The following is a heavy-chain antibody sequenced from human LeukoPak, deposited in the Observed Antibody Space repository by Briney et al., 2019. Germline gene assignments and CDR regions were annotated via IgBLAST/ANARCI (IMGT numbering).Heavy chain of an antibody. Sequence: ASVKVSCKASGYTFTNYGISWVRQAPGQGLEWMGWISIYNGNTDYAQKLRGKVTMTTDTSTSTAYMELSSLRSADTAVYYCARMIYDFWSGYYMPDDPWGQGTLVTVSS. J-gene: IGHJ5*02. V-gene: IGHV1-18*01. CDR3: ARMIYDFWSGYYMPDDP. CDR2: ISIYNGNT. D-gene: IGHD3-3*01. CDR1: GYTFTNYG.